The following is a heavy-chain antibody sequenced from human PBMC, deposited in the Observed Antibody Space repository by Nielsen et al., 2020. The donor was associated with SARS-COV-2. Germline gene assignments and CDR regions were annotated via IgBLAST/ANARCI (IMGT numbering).Heavy chain of an antibody. J-gene: IGHJ6*02. CDR1: GYTFTSYY. Sequence: ASVKVSCKASGYTFTSYYMHWVRQAPGQGLEWMGIINPSGGSTSYAQKFQGRVTMTRDTSTSTVYMELSSLRSEDTAVYYCARESYDSNYYYGMDVWVQGTTVTVSS. CDR3: ARESYDSNYYYGMDV. V-gene: IGHV1-46*01. D-gene: IGHD3-22*01. CDR2: INPSGGST.